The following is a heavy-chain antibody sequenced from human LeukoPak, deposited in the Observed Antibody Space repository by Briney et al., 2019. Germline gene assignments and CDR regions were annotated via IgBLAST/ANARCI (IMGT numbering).Heavy chain of an antibody. CDR1: DGSISSYY. Sequence: SETLSLTCTVSDGSISSYYGSWIRQPPGKGGEGGGYIYYSGSNNFNPSLKRRVSISVDTSKNQFSLNLTSVTAADTAFYYCARLSRGAAAGFDCWGPGTLVTVSS. J-gene: IGHJ4*02. V-gene: IGHV4-59*01. CDR2: IYYSGSN. CDR3: ARLSRGAAAGFDC. D-gene: IGHD6-13*01.